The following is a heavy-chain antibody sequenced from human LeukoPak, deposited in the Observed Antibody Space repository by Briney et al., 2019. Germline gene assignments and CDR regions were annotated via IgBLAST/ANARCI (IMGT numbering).Heavy chain of an antibody. Sequence: SGTLSLTCGVSGGCITSTNWLIWVRQPPAQGLQWIGEISLRGRTNYNPSLNSRVTKSLDESKNQLSLNLTSVTAADTAIYYCSRESGPFCPFGYWGQGTLVTAPS. CDR2: ISLRGRT. CDR3: SRESGPFCPFGY. D-gene: IGHD1-26*01. J-gene: IGHJ4*02. CDR1: GGCITSTNW. V-gene: IGHV4-4*02.